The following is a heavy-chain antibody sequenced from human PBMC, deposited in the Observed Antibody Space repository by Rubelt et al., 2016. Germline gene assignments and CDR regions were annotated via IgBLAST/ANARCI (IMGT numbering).Heavy chain of an antibody. CDR1: GYSFTSYW. D-gene: IGHD3-10*01. J-gene: IGHJ6*02. Sequence: EVQLVQSGAEVKKPGESLRLSCKGSGYSFTSYWISWVRQMPGTGLEWMGRIDPSDSYTNYSPAFRCQVTIPADKATRLASLQGARLKASGTARYYCASTIGSRGDYGKEVWGQGTTVAVSS. CDR3: ASTIGSRGDYGKEV. CDR2: IDPSDSYT. V-gene: IGHV5-10-1*03.